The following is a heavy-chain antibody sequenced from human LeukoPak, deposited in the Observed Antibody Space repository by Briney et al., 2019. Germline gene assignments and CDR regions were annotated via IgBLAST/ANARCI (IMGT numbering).Heavy chain of an antibody. CDR2: IYHSGST. D-gene: IGHD1-14*01. J-gene: IGHJ4*02. V-gene: IGHV4-38-2*01. Sequence: SETLSLTCAVSGYSISSGYYWGWIRQPPGKGLEWIGSIYHSGSTYYSPSLKSRVTISVDTSKNQFSLKLSSVTAADTAVYYCARVIGIYFDYWGQGTLVTVSS. CDR1: GYSISSGYY. CDR3: ARVIGIYFDY.